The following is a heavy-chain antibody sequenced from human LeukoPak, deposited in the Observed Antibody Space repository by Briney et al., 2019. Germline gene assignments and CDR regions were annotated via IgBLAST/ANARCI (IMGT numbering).Heavy chain of an antibody. J-gene: IGHJ4*02. CDR3: ARLIAAAGTLDY. Sequence: SETLSLTCTVSGGSISSYYWSWIRQPPGKGLEWIGYIYYSGSTNYNPSLKSRVTISVDTSKNQFSLKLSSVTAADTAVYYCARLIAAAGTLDYWGQGTLVTVSS. CDR2: IYYSGST. CDR1: GGSISSYY. V-gene: IGHV4-59*08. D-gene: IGHD6-13*01.